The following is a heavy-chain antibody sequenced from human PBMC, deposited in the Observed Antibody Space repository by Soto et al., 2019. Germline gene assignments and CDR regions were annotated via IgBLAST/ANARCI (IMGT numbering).Heavy chain of an antibody. Sequence: EVQLLESGGGLVQPGGSLRLSCAASGFTFSSYAMSWVRQAPGKGLEWVSAISGSDGSTYYADSVKGRFTISRDNSKNTLYLQMNSLRAEDTAVYYCAKCGDPHDYIWGSYGFDYWGQGTLVTVSS. CDR2: ISGSDGST. CDR3: AKCGDPHDYIWGSYGFDY. V-gene: IGHV3-23*01. J-gene: IGHJ4*02. CDR1: GFTFSSYA. D-gene: IGHD3-16*01.